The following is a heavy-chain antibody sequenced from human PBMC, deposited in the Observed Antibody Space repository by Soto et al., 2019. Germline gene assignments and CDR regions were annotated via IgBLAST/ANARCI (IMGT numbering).Heavy chain of an antibody. D-gene: IGHD2-8*01. CDR2: IWHDGTNR. Sequence: PGGSLRLSCEASGFTCNSFGMHWVRQAPGKGLEWVAMIWHDGTNRYYLDSVKGRFTISRDNSKDTLYLQMNNLRAEDTAVYYCARTGLQIVQATSFYYGLDVWGQGTTVTVSS. CDR1: GFTCNSFG. J-gene: IGHJ6*02. V-gene: IGHV3-33*01. CDR3: ARTGLQIVQATSFYYGLDV.